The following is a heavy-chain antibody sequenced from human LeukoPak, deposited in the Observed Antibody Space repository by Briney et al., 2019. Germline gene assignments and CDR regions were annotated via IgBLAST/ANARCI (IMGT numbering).Heavy chain of an antibody. CDR2: ISSSSSYI. J-gene: IGHJ4*02. D-gene: IGHD6-13*01. Sequence: GGSLRLSCAASGFTFSSYSMNWVRQAPGKGLEWVSSISSSSSYIYYADSVKGRFTISRDNAKDSLYLQMNSLRAEDTAVYYCARQWQELVPAAVEHWGQGTLVTVSS. CDR3: ARQWQELVPAAVEH. V-gene: IGHV3-21*01. CDR1: GFTFSSYS.